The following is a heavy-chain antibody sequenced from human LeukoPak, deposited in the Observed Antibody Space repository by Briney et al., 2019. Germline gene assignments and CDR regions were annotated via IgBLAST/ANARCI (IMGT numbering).Heavy chain of an antibody. CDR1: GFTFSSYA. CDR3: ARGGHRSSWYDAFDI. CDR2: ISGSGGST. V-gene: IGHV3-23*01. J-gene: IGHJ3*02. Sequence: GGSLRLSCAASGFTFSSYAMTWVRQAPGKGLEWVSIISGSGGSTYYADSVKGRFTISRDNSKNTLYLQMNSLRVEDTAVYYCARGGHRSSWYDAFDIWGQGTMVTVSS. D-gene: IGHD6-13*01.